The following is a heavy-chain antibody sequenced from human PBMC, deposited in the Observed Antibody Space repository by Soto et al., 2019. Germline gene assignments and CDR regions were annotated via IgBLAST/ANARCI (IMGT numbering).Heavy chain of an antibody. CDR3: AYTIVGATNVFDY. Sequence: PSETLSLTCDVYGGAFSGNYWTWIRQPPGRGLEWIGEVNHAGYTVYNPSLKSRVTMSVDTSKNQFSLNLRSVTAADTAVYYCAYTIVGATNVFDYWGQGSLVTVSS. CDR1: GGAFSGNY. D-gene: IGHD1-26*01. CDR2: VNHAGYT. V-gene: IGHV4-34*01. J-gene: IGHJ4*02.